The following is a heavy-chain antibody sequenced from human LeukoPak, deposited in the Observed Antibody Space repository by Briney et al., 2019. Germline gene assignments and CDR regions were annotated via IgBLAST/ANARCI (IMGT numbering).Heavy chain of an antibody. V-gene: IGHV4-39*01. J-gene: IGHJ4*02. Sequence: SETLSLTCTVSGGSISRSSYYWGWIRQPPGNGVEGIGYIYYSGSAYYNPSLKSRVTISVDTSKNHFYLKLSSVTAADTAVYYCARQQYSSGWYEIDYWGQGTLVSVSS. D-gene: IGHD6-19*01. CDR3: ARQQYSSGWYEIDY. CDR1: GGSISRSSYY. CDR2: IYYSGSA.